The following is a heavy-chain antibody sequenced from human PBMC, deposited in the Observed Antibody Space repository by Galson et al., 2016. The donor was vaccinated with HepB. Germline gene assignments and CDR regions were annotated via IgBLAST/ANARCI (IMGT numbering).Heavy chain of an antibody. CDR3: AKEGDIVPLDY. CDR1: GFTFSSYG. V-gene: IGHV3-30*18. J-gene: IGHJ4*02. Sequence: SLRLSCAASGFTFSSYGMHWVRQAPGKGLEWVAVISYDGSNKYYADSVKGRFTISRDNSNNTLYLQMNSLRAEDTAVYYCAKEGDIVPLDYWGQGTLVTVSS. CDR2: ISYDGSNK. D-gene: IGHD5-12*01.